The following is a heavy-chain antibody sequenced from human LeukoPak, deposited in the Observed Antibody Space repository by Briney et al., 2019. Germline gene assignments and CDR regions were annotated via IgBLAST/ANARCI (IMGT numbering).Heavy chain of an antibody. V-gene: IGHV3-23*01. D-gene: IGHD4-11*01. CDR1: EFTFGSYA. CDR2: ISGSGTTK. Sequence: GGSLRLSCAASEFTFGSYAMTWVRQAPGKGLEWVSGISGSGTTKYYAESVKGRFTISRDNSKNTVYLQISSLRAEDTAVYYCAKVIYSNYGYFDYWGQGTLVTVSS. CDR3: AKVIYSNYGYFDY. J-gene: IGHJ4*02.